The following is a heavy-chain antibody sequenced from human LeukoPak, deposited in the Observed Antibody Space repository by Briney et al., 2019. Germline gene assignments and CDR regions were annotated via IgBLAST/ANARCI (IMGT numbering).Heavy chain of an antibody. J-gene: IGHJ4*02. Sequence: GWSLRLSCAASGFTFSDYYMSWIRQAPVKGLEWVSYISSSGSTIYYADSVKGRFTISRDNAKNSLYLQMNSLRAEDTAVYFCAKRGVVIRVILVGFHKEAYYFDYWGQGALVTVSS. V-gene: IGHV3-11*01. CDR2: ISSSGSTI. CDR3: AKRGVVIRVILVGFHKEAYYFDY. CDR1: GFTFSDYY. D-gene: IGHD3-22*01.